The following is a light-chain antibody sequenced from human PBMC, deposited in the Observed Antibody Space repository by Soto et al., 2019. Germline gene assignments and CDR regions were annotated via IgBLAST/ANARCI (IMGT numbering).Light chain of an antibody. Sequence: DIVMTQSPDSLAVSLGERATIKCKSSQSVLYSSNNKNYSAWYQQKPGQPPKLLIYWASTRESGVPDRFSGSGSGTDFTLTISSLQAEDVAVYYCQQYYSTPHTFGQGTKLEIK. CDR3: QQYYSTPHT. CDR2: WAS. J-gene: IGKJ2*01. CDR1: QSVLYSSNNKNY. V-gene: IGKV4-1*01.